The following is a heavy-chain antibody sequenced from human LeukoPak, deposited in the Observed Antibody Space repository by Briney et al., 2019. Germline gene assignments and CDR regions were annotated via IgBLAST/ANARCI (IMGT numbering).Heavy chain of an antibody. D-gene: IGHD6-13*01. Sequence: GGSLRLSCAASGFTFSLYGMHWVRQAPGKGLEWVSLISWDGGSTHYGDSVKGRFTISRDNSKNSLYLQMNSLTAVDTALYYCAKDVTSSSWYGYFDYWGQGTLVTVSS. V-gene: IGHV3-43*02. CDR1: GFTFSLYG. CDR3: AKDVTSSSWYGYFDY. CDR2: ISWDGGST. J-gene: IGHJ4*02.